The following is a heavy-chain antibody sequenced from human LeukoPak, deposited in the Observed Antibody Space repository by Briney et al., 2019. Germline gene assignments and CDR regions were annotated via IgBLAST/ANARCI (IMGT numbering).Heavy chain of an antibody. V-gene: IGHV1-2*02. CDR2: INPNSGDT. J-gene: IGHJ1*01. D-gene: IGHD4-17*01. Sequence: ASVKVSCKASGYTFTGYHMHWVRQAPGQGLEWMGWINPNSGDTNYAQKFQGRVTMTRDTSISTAYMELSWLRSDDTAVYYCARALDYGDYWAEYFQHWGQGTLVTVSS. CDR3: ARALDYGDYWAEYFQH. CDR1: GYTFTGYH.